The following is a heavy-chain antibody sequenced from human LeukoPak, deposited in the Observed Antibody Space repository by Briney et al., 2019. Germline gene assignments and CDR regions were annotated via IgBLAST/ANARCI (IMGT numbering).Heavy chain of an antibody. D-gene: IGHD5-18*01. J-gene: IGHJ4*02. Sequence: ASETLSLTCTVSGGSISSSSYYWGWIRQPPGKGLEWIGSIYYSGSTYYNPSLKSRVTISVDTSKNQFSLKLSSVTAADTAVYYCARDTDTAILGWGQGTLVTVSS. V-gene: IGHV4-39*02. CDR3: ARDTDTAILG. CDR2: IYYSGST. CDR1: GGSISSSSYY.